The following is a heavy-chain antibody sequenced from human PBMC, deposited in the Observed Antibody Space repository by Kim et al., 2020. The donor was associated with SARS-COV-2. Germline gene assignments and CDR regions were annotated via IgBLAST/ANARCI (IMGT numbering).Heavy chain of an antibody. CDR1: GYTFTSYG. CDR2: ISAYNGNT. V-gene: IGHV1-18*01. D-gene: IGHD1-26*01. Sequence: ASVKVSCKASGYTFTSYGISWVRQAPGQGLEWMGWISAYNGNTNYAQKLQGRVTMTTDTSTSTAYMELRSLRSDDTAVYYCARVVGSATKLSTVYYYYGMDVWGQGTTVTVSS. J-gene: IGHJ6*02. CDR3: ARVVGSATKLSTVYYYYGMDV.